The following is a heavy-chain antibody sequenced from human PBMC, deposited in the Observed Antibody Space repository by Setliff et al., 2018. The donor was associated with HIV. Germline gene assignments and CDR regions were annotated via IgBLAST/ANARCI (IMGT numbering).Heavy chain of an antibody. Sequence: KISCKTFGGAFSSNAINWVRQAPGKGLEWVGSIIPALGEPHYARNFQGRVTITTDESTHTAYIELRSLRSGDTATYFCARGILYGLFEDWSQGTLVTVSS. CDR1: GGAFSSNA. J-gene: IGHJ4*02. CDR2: IIPALGEP. D-gene: IGHD3-10*01. CDR3: ARGILYGLFED. V-gene: IGHV1-69*11.